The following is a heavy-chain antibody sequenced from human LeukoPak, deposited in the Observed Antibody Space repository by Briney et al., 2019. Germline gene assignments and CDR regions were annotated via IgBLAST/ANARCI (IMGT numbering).Heavy chain of an antibody. J-gene: IGHJ6*03. CDR2: INQDGSEK. D-gene: IGHD3-10*01. CDR1: GFFFSRYW. V-gene: IGHV3-7*01. Sequence: GGSLRLSCSVSGFFFSRYWMSWVRQAPGKGLEWVANINQDGSEKYYVDSVKGRFTTSRDNAKNSLYLQMNSLRAEDTAVYYCARDGAITMVRGVIPKGMRYYYYMDVWGKGTTVTISS. CDR3: ARDGAITMVRGVIPKGMRYYYYMDV.